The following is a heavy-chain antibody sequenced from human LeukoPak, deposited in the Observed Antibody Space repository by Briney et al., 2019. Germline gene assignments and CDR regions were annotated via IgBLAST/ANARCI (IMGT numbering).Heavy chain of an antibody. V-gene: IGHV1-18*01. D-gene: IGHD2-21*02. Sequence: ASVKVSCKASGYTFTSYGISWVRQAPGQGLEWMGWISAYNGNTNYAQKLQGRVTMTTDTSTSTAYMELRSLRSDDTAVYYCARATQYCGGDCYFDYWGQGTLVTVSS. J-gene: IGHJ4*02. CDR2: ISAYNGNT. CDR1: GYTFTSYG. CDR3: ARATQYCGGDCYFDY.